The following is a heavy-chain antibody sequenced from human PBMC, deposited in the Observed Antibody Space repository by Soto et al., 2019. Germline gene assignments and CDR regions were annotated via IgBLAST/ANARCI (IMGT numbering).Heavy chain of an antibody. CDR2: INHSGST. Sequence: PSETLSLTCAVYGGSFSGYYWSWIRQPPGKGLEWIGEINHSGSTNYNPSLKSRVTISVDTSKNQFSLKLSSVTAADTAVYYCARRGLLLVPLWGQGTMVTVSS. J-gene: IGHJ3*01. CDR1: GGSFSGYY. V-gene: IGHV4-34*01. D-gene: IGHD3-10*01. CDR3: ARRGLLLVPL.